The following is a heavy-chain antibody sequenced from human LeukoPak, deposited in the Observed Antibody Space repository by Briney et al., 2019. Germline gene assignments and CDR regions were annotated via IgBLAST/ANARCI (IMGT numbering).Heavy chain of an antibody. CDR1: GFTVSSNY. Sequence: GGSLRLSCAASGFTVSSNYMSWVRQAPGKGLEWVSVIYSGGSTYHADSVKGRFTISRDNSKDTLYLQMNSLRAEDTAMYYCAKRRGEVPTASLDYWGQGTLVTVSS. V-gene: IGHV3-53*01. CDR3: AKRRGEVPTASLDY. J-gene: IGHJ4*02. D-gene: IGHD2-2*01. CDR2: IYSGGST.